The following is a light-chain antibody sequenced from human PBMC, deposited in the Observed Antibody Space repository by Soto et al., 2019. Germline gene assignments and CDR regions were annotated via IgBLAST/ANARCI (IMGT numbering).Light chain of an antibody. V-gene: IGLV3-1*01. Sequence: SYELTQPPSVSVSPGQTASITCSGDKLGDKYACWYQQKPGQSPILVIYQDNKRPSGIPERFSGSNSGNTATLTISGTQAMDEADYYCQAWDSSIAVFGTGTKLTVL. CDR1: KLGDKY. CDR2: QDN. CDR3: QAWDSSIAV. J-gene: IGLJ1*01.